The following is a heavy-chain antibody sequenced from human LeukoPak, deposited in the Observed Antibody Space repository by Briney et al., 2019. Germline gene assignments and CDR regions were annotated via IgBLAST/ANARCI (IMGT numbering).Heavy chain of an antibody. CDR1: GFTFNSYE. D-gene: IGHD3-3*01. V-gene: IGHV3-48*03. Sequence: GGSLRLSCAASGFTFNSYEMNWVRQAPGKGLEWISYISSGGRTIHYADSVRGRFTISRDDAKNSLYLQMNSLRAEDTALYYCARDRTVGVPGTLYFDLWGRGTLVTVSS. CDR2: ISSGGRTI. J-gene: IGHJ4*02. CDR3: ARDRTVGVPGTLYFDL.